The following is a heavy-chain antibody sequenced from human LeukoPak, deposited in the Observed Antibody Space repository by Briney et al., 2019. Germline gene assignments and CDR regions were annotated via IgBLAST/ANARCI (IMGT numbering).Heavy chain of an antibody. J-gene: IGHJ3*02. V-gene: IGHV3-23*01. CDR1: GFTFSNYA. D-gene: IGHD5-24*01. Sequence: GGSLRLSCAGSGFTFSNYAMNWVRQAPGKGLEWVSSISHSGSLSYADSVKSRFTISRDNSMNTLFLQMSSLRAEDTAIYYCAKELTERWLIDAFDIWGQGTVVTVSS. CDR3: AKELTERWLIDAFDI. CDR2: ISHSGSL.